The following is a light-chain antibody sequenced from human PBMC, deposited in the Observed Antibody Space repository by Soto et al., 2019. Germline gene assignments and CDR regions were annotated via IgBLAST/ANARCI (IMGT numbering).Light chain of an antibody. V-gene: IGKV1-39*01. CDR1: QSISSY. J-gene: IGKJ1*01. Sequence: DIQMTQSPSSLSASVGDRVTITCRASQSISSYLNWYQQKPGKAPKLLIYAASSLQSGVPSRFSGIGSRTDFTLNISSLQPEDFATYHCQQSYSTPWTFGQGTEVEIK. CDR3: QQSYSTPWT. CDR2: AAS.